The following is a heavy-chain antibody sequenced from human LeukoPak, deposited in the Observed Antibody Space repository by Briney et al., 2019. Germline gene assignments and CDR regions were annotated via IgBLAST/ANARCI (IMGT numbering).Heavy chain of an antibody. CDR1: GFTFSSYA. CDR2: VSGNGGVM. Sequence: GGSLRFSCAASGFTFSSYAMSWVRQAPGKGLEWVSSVSGNGGVMYYADSVKGRFTISRDNAKNSLYLQMNSLRAEDTAVYYCAKEGRSTTPGYWGQGTLVTVSS. V-gene: IGHV3-23*01. D-gene: IGHD6-13*01. CDR3: AKEGRSTTPGY. J-gene: IGHJ4*02.